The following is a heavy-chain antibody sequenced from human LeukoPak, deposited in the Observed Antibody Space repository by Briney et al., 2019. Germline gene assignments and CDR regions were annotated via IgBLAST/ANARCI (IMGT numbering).Heavy chain of an antibody. CDR1: GGTFISYA. D-gene: IGHD6-25*01. J-gene: IGHJ4*02. V-gene: IGHV1-69*04. CDR3: ARVPARTDYFDY. CDR2: IIPILGIA. Sequence: SVKVSCKASGGTFISYAISWVRQAPGQGLEWMGRIIPILGIANYAQKFQGRVTITADKSTSTAYMELSSLRSEDTAVYYCARVPARTDYFDYWGQGTLVTVSS.